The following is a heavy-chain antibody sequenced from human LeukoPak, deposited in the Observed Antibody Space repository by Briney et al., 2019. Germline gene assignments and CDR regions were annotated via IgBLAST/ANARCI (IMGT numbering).Heavy chain of an antibody. J-gene: IGHJ6*02. CDR3: ARPRTPLGYCSGGSCYYYYGMDV. CDR1: GYTFTSYA. V-gene: IGHV1-69*13. D-gene: IGHD2-15*01. CDR2: IIPIFGTA. Sequence: SVKVSCKASGYTFTSYAISWVRQAPGQGLEWMGGIIPIFGTANYAQKFQGRVTITADESTSTAYMELSSLRSEDTAVYYCARPRTPLGYCSGGSCYYYYGMDVWGQGTTVTVSS.